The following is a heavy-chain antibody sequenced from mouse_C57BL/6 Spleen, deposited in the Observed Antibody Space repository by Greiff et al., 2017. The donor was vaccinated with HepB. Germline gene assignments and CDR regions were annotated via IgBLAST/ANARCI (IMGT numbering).Heavy chain of an antibody. CDR1: GFTFSDYY. CDR3: ARLDYSSSYNAMDY. CDR2: ISNGGGST. J-gene: IGHJ4*01. V-gene: IGHV5-12*01. Sequence: EVHLVESGGGLVQPGGSLKLSCAASGFTFSDYYMYWVRQTPEKRLEWVAYISNGGGSTYYPDTVKGRFTISRDNAKNTLYLQMSRLKSEDTAMYYCARLDYSSSYNAMDYWGQGTSVTVSS. D-gene: IGHD1-1*01.